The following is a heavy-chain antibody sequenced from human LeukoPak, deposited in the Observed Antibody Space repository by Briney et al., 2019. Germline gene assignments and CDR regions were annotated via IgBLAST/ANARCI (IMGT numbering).Heavy chain of an antibody. V-gene: IGHV3-48*04. CDR1: GFTFSSYA. J-gene: IGHJ6*02. D-gene: IGHD2-2*02. CDR2: ISSSGSTI. Sequence: RAGGSLRLSCVASGFTFSSYAMSWVRQAPGKGLEWVSYISSSGSTIYYADSVKGRFTISRDNAKNSLYLQMNSLRAEDTAVYHCARGGIVVVPAAITPFPEYYYYYGMDVWGQGTTVTVSS. CDR3: ARGGIVVVPAAITPFPEYYYYYGMDV.